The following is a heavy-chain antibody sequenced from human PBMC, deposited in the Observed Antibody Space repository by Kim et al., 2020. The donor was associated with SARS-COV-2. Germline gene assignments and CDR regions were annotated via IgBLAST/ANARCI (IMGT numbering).Heavy chain of an antibody. Sequence: SETLSLTCAVYGGSFSGYYWSWIRQPPGKGLEWIGEINHSGSTNYNPSLKSRVTISVDTSKNQFSLKLSSVTAADTTVYYCARRGRGYCSSTSCYALYYFDYWGQGTLVTVSS. J-gene: IGHJ4*02. V-gene: IGHV4-34*01. CDR1: GGSFSGYY. D-gene: IGHD2-2*01. CDR3: ARRGRGYCSSTSCYALYYFDY. CDR2: INHSGST.